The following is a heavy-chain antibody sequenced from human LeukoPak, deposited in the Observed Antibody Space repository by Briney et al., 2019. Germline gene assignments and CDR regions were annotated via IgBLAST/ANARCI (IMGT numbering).Heavy chain of an antibody. CDR3: ARDRAQWLEVVEYFQH. V-gene: IGHV1-2*02. CDR1: GYTFTSYY. J-gene: IGHJ1*01. CDR2: INPNSGGT. Sequence: ASVKVSCKASGYTFTSYYMNWVRQAPGQGLEWMGWINPNSGGTNYAQKFQGRVTMTRDTSISTAYMELSRLRSDDTAVYYCARDRAQWLEVVEYFQHWGQGTLVTVSS. D-gene: IGHD6-19*01.